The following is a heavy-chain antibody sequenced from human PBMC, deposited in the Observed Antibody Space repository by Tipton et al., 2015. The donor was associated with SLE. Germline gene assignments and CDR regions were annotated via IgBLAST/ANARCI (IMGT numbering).Heavy chain of an antibody. D-gene: IGHD1-26*01. CDR1: GGSISSHY. Sequence: TLSLTCTFSGGSISSHYWSWIRQPPGKGLEWIGYIYTSGSTNYNPSLKSRVTMSVDTSKNQFSLKLSSVTAADTAVYYCARDGWELFHAFDIWGQGTMVTVSS. CDR2: IYTSGST. CDR3: ARDGWELFHAFDI. J-gene: IGHJ3*02. V-gene: IGHV4-4*08.